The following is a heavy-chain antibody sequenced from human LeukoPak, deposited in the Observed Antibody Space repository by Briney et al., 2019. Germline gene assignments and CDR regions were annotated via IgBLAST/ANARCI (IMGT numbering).Heavy chain of an antibody. CDR3: ARPNTGLRPGALAY. J-gene: IGHJ4*02. CDR2: ISAYNGNT. V-gene: IGHV1-18*01. D-gene: IGHD5-12*01. Sequence: ASVKDHCKASGYTFTSYGINWVRHAPGQGLEWIGSISAYNGNTNYAQKIQGRVTMTTDTSTSTAYMELRSLRSDDTAVYYCARPNTGLRPGALAYWGQGTLVTVSS. CDR1: GYTFTSYG.